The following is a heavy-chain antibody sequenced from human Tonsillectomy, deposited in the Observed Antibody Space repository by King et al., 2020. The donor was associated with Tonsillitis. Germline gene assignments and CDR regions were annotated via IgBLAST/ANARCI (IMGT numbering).Heavy chain of an antibody. V-gene: IGHV3-20*04. CDR2: INWNGGST. CDR3: ARDGGPYCSSTSCWGGYFDY. D-gene: IGHD2-2*01. J-gene: IGHJ4*02. CDR1: GFTFGDYG. Sequence: DVQLVESGGGVVRPGGSLRLSCAASGFTFGDYGMSWVRQAPGKGLEWVSGINWNGGSTGYADSVKGRFTISRDNAKNPLYLQMNSLRAEDTALYYCARDGGPYCSSTSCWGGYFDYWGQGTLVTVSS.